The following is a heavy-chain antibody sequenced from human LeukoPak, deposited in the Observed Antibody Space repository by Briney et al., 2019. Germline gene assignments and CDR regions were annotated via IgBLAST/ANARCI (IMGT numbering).Heavy chain of an antibody. Sequence: GGSLRLSCAASGFTCSSYWMSWVRQAPGKGLEWVANIKQDGSEKYYVDSVKGRFTISRDNAKNSLYLQMNSLRAEDTAVYYCARVRRGWSQNWDYWGQGTLVTVSS. D-gene: IGHD6-19*01. J-gene: IGHJ4*02. CDR1: GFTCSSYW. CDR2: IKQDGSEK. V-gene: IGHV3-7*01. CDR3: ARVRRGWSQNWDY.